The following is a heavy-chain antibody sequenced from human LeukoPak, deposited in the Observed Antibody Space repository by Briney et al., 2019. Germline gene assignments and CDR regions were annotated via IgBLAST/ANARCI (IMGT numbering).Heavy chain of an antibody. Sequence: GGSLRLSCAASGFTFSSYAMSWVRQAPGKGLEWVSAISGSGGSTYYADSVKGRFTISRDNSKNTLYLQMNSLRAEDTAVYYCAGAGPGSGTANWFDPWGQGTLVTVSS. CDR1: GFTFSSYA. CDR2: ISGSGGST. J-gene: IGHJ5*02. CDR3: AGAGPGSGTANWFDP. D-gene: IGHD2-15*01. V-gene: IGHV3-23*01.